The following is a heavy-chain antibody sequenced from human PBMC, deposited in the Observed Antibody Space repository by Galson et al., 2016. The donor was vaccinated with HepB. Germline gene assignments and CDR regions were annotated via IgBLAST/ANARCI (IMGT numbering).Heavy chain of an antibody. CDR2: INTNTGNP. D-gene: IGHD3-10*01. CDR1: GYTFSTYA. J-gene: IGHJ1*01. CDR3: ARDYGSGSYYRVQH. V-gene: IGHV7-4-1*02. Sequence: SVKVSCKASGYTFSTYAMYWVRQAPGQGLEWMGWINTNTGNPTYVQGFTGRFVFSLDTSVSTAYLQISSLKAEDTAVYYCARDYGSGSYYRVQHWGQGTLVTVSS.